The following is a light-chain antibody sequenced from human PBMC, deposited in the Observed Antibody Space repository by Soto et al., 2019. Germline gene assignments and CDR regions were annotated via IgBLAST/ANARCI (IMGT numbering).Light chain of an antibody. CDR1: QRVSSY. CDR2: DAS. Sequence: EIVLTQSPATLSLSPGARATLSCRASQRVSSYLAWYQQKPGQAPRLLIYDASNRATGIPARFSGSGSGTDFTLTISSLEPEDFAVYYCQQRSNWPSVTFGQGTRLEIK. J-gene: IGKJ5*01. CDR3: QQRSNWPSVT. V-gene: IGKV3-11*01.